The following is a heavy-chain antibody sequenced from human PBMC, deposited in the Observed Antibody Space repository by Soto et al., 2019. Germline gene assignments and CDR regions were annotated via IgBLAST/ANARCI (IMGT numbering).Heavy chain of an antibody. CDR1: GFTFGGYA. CDR2: IRTKAFGGTP. Sequence: AGGSLRHSCTASGFTFGGYAMTWFRQAPGKGLEWVGFIRTKAFGGTPEYAASVKGRFTISRDDSRNIAYLQMNSLKTEDTAVYYCTRDSYDHPPNDYWAQVTLVTVSS. J-gene: IGHJ4*02. D-gene: IGHD5-12*01. CDR3: TRDSYDHPPNDY. V-gene: IGHV3-49*03.